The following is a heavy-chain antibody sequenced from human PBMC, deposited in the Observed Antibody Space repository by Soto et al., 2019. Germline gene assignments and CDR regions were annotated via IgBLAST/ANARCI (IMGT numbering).Heavy chain of an antibody. V-gene: IGHV3-48*03. D-gene: IGHD3-22*01. J-gene: IGHJ3*02. Sequence: GGSLRLSCAASGFTFSSYEMNWVRQAPGKGLEWVSYISSSGSTIYYADSVKGRFTISRDNAKNSLYLQMNSLRAEDTAVYYCARDPFPSADMIVGPDAFDIWGQGTMVTVSS. CDR3: ARDPFPSADMIVGPDAFDI. CDR1: GFTFSSYE. CDR2: ISSSGSTI.